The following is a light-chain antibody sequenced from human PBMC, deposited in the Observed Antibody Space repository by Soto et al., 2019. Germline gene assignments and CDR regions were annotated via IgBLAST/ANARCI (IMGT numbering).Light chain of an antibody. CDR2: EVT. Sequence: QSVLAQPASVSGSPGQAITISCTGTSSDVGGYHYVSLYQHLPGKAPKLMIYEVTNRPSGVSNRFSGSKSGNTASLTISGLQAEDQADYYCSSYTTISTLVFGGGTKVTVL. J-gene: IGLJ3*02. V-gene: IGLV2-14*01. CDR1: SSDVGGYHY. CDR3: SSYTTISTLV.